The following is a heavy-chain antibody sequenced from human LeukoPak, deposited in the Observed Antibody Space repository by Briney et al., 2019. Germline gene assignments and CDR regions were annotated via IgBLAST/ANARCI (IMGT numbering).Heavy chain of an antibody. CDR3: AGTYSSSWYRREWFDP. CDR1: GDSISSYY. Sequence: SETLSLTCTVSGDSISSYYWSWIRQSPGKGLEWIGYVFYTGNTNYNPSLKSRVTMSMDTSKNHFSLKLGSVTAADTAVYYCAGTYSSSWYRREWFDPWGQGTLVTVSS. D-gene: IGHD6-13*01. J-gene: IGHJ5*02. V-gene: IGHV4-59*01. CDR2: VFYTGNT.